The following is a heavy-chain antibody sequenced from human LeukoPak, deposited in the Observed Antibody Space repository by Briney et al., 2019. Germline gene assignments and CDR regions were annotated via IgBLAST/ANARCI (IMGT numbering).Heavy chain of an antibody. CDR1: GGSISSYY. D-gene: IGHD6-19*01. CDR3: ARVLAGTFDY. V-gene: IGHV4-59*01. J-gene: IGHJ4*02. CDR2: IYYSGST. Sequence: PSETLSLTCTVSGGSISSYYWSWILQPPGKGLEWIGYIYYSGSTNYNPSLKSRVTISVDTSKNQFSLKLSSVTAADTAVYYCARVLAGTFDYWGQGTLVTVSS.